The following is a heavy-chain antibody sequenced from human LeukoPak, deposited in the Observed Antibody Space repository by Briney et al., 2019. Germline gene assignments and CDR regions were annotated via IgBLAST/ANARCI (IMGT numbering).Heavy chain of an antibody. J-gene: IGHJ2*01. V-gene: IGHV3-23*01. CDR3: ACNWGSGWYFDL. CDR2: ISGSGGST. D-gene: IGHD7-27*01. Sequence: PGGSLRLSCAASGFTFSSYAMSWVRQAPGKGLEWVSAISGSGGSTYYADSVKGRFTISRDNAKNSLYLQMNSLRAEDTAVYYCACNWGSGWYFDLWGRGTLVTVSS. CDR1: GFTFSSYA.